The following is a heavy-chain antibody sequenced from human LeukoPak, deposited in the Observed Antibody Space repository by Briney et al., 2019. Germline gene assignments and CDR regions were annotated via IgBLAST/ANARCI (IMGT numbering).Heavy chain of an antibody. D-gene: IGHD3-22*01. J-gene: IGHJ6*02. CDR3: AKGPGSSGPTGAYYYGMDV. Sequence: PGASLRLSCAASGFTFSSYAMSWVRQAPGKGLEWVSAISGSGGSTYYADSVKGRFTISRDNSKNTLYLQMNSLRAEDTAVYYCAKGPGSSGPTGAYYYGMDVWGQGTTVTVSS. CDR2: ISGSGGST. CDR1: GFTFSSYA. V-gene: IGHV3-23*01.